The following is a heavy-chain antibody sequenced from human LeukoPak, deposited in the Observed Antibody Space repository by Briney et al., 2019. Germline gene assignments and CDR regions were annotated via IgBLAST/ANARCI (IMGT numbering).Heavy chain of an antibody. CDR2: IKSKINDGTA. J-gene: IGHJ4*02. Sequence: AGGSLRLSCAASGFTFSNAWMSWVRQAPGKGLEWVGRIKSKINDGTADYAAPVKGRFTISRDDSKNTLSLQMNSLKTEDTAVYYCTTVTDGGSDYWGQGTLVTVSS. V-gene: IGHV3-15*01. D-gene: IGHD2-8*01. CDR1: GFTFSNAW. CDR3: TTVTDGGSDY.